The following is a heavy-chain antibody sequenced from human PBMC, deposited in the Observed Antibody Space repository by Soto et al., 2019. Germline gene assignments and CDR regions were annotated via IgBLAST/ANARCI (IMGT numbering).Heavy chain of an antibody. D-gene: IGHD6-13*01. Sequence: QAQLVQSGAEVKKPGASVKVSCKASGYTFTSYGISWVRQAPGQGLEWMGWISAYNGNTNYAQKLQGRVTMTTDTSTSTAYMELRSLRSDDTAVYYCARSPAAGRDYYYGMDVWGQGTTVTVSS. V-gene: IGHV1-18*04. J-gene: IGHJ6*02. CDR2: ISAYNGNT. CDR1: GYTFTSYG. CDR3: ARSPAAGRDYYYGMDV.